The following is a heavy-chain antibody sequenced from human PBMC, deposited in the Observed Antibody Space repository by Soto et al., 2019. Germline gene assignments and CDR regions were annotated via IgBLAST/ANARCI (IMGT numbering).Heavy chain of an antibody. V-gene: IGHV4-34*01. CDR3: ARGVKRGYSYGFHFDY. D-gene: IGHD5-18*01. Sequence: SETLSLTCAVYGGSFSGYYWSWIRQPPGKGLEWIGEINHSGSTNYNPSLKSRVTISVDTSKNQFSLKLSSVTAADTAVYYCARGVKRGYSYGFHFDYWGQGTLVTVSS. J-gene: IGHJ4*02. CDR2: INHSGST. CDR1: GGSFSGYY.